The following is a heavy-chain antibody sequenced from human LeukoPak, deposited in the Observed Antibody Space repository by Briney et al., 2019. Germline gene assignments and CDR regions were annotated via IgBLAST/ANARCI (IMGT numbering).Heavy chain of an antibody. CDR2: VNTDGTMA. V-gene: IGHV3-74*01. CDR1: GFSVSTNY. CDR3: ARDLAFTGYSSSWLNY. J-gene: IGHJ4*02. D-gene: IGHD6-13*01. Sequence: GGSLRLSCEASGFSVSTNYMSWVRQAPGKGLVWVSHVNTDGTMANYADSVKGRFTISRDNAKNTVHLQMNSLRAEDTAVYYCARDLAFTGYSSSWLNYWGQGTLVTVSS.